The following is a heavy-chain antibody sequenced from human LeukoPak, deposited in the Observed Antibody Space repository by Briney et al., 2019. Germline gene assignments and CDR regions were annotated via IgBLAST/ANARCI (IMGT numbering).Heavy chain of an antibody. CDR1: GFTFSSYS. D-gene: IGHD3-3*02. V-gene: IGHV3-21*01. J-gene: IGHJ4*02. CDR2: ISSSSSYI. CDR3: ARDHFWSGYLSGY. Sequence: PGGSLRLSCAASGFTFSSYSMNWVRQAPGKGLEWVSSISSSSSYIYYADSVKGRFTISRDNAKNSLYLQMNSLRAEDTAVYYCARDHFWSGYLSGYWGQGTLVTVSS.